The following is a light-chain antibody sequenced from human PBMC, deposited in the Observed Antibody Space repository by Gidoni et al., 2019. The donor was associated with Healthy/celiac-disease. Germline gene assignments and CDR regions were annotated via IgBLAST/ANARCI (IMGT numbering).Light chain of an antibody. J-gene: IGLJ3*02. V-gene: IGLV2-14*01. CDR3: SSYTSSSTPL. CDR1: SSDVGGYNF. CDR2: EVS. Sequence: QPALPQPAPVPGPPGQSFTISCTGTSSDVGGYNFVSWYQQHPGKAPNLMIYEVSNRPSGVANSFSGSKSGNTASLTISGLQAEDEADYYCSSYTSSSTPLFGGGTKLTVL.